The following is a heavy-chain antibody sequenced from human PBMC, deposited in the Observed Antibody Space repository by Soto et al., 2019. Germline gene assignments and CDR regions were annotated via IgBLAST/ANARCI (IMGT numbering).Heavy chain of an antibody. CDR2: INGYNGNT. CDR1: DYTFTNYG. V-gene: IGHV1-18*01. Sequence: QVQLVQSGAEVREPGASVKVSCKASDYTFTNYGISWVRQAPGQGLEWMGWINGYNGNTKYGQKVQGRVTMTTDTSTSKVYMELRSLRSDDTAVYYCARVRAELGYCSGTSCLPYNYGMDVWGQGTTVTVSS. D-gene: IGHD2-15*01. CDR3: ARVRAELGYCSGTSCLPYNYGMDV. J-gene: IGHJ6*02.